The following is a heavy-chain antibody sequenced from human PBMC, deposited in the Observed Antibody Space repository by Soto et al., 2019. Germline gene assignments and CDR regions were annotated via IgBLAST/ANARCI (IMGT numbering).Heavy chain of an antibody. Sequence: SETLSLTCSVSGDSISTVDYFWAWIRQPPGQSLEYIGYIYKSTTTYYNPSFESRVAISLDTSKSQFSLTVTSVTAADTAVYFCARGRYCLTGRCFPNWFDSWGQGTLVTVYS. D-gene: IGHD2-15*01. J-gene: IGHJ5*01. CDR1: GDSISTVDYF. V-gene: IGHV4-30-4*01. CDR3: ARGRYCLTGRCFPNWFDS. CDR2: IYKSTTT.